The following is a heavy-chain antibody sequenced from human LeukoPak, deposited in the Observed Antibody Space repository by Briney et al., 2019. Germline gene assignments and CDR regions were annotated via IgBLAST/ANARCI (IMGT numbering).Heavy chain of an antibody. CDR1: GYTFSSYA. V-gene: IGHV1-18*01. CDR3: ARDLEYGAGSYGDY. CDR2: ISGYNGNT. Sequence: ASVKVSCKAPGYTFSSYAISWVRQAPGQGLEWVGWISGYNGNTNYAQKLQGRVTMTTDTSTSTAYMELRSLRSDDTAMYYCARDLEYGAGSYGDYWGQGTLVTVSS. J-gene: IGHJ4*02. D-gene: IGHD3-10*01.